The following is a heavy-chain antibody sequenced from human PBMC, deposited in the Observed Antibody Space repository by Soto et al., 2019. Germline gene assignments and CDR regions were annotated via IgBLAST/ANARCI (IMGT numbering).Heavy chain of an antibody. J-gene: IGHJ4*02. Sequence: GESLKISCKGSGYSFTSYWIGWVRQMPGKGLEWMGIIYPGGSDTRYSSSFQGQVTISVDKSMSTAYLQWSGLKASDTAMHYCARLTYDSSGYYQPTCDYWGQGTQVTVSS. CDR3: ARLTYDSSGYYQPTCDY. D-gene: IGHD3-22*01. CDR2: IYPGGSDT. V-gene: IGHV5-51*01. CDR1: GYSFTSYW.